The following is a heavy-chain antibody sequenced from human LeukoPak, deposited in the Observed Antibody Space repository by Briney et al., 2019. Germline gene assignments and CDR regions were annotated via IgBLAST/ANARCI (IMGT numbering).Heavy chain of an antibody. CDR2: ISWNSGSI. V-gene: IGHV3-9*01. J-gene: IGHJ4*02. CDR3: ARDPLNYGGNGY. Sequence: GRSLRLSCAASGFTFDDYAMHWVRQAPGKGLEWVSGISWNSGSIGYADSVKGRFTISRDNAKNSLYLQMNSLRAEDTAVYYCARDPLNYGGNGYWGQGTLVTVSS. CDR1: GFTFDDYA. D-gene: IGHD4-23*01.